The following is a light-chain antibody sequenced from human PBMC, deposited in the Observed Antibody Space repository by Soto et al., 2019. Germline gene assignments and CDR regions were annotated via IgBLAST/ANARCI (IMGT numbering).Light chain of an antibody. CDR1: QSISSY. V-gene: IGKV1-39*01. CDR3: QQSYSTPRT. J-gene: IGKJ1*01. CDR2: AAS. Sequence: DIQITQSPSSLSASVWERFTITCRASQSISSYLNWYQQKPGKAPKLLIYAASSLQSGVPSRFSGSGSGTDFTLTISSLQPEDFATYYCQQSYSTPRTFGQGTK.